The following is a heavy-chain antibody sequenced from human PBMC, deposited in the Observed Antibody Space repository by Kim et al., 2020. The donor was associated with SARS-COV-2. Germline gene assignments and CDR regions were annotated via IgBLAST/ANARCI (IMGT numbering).Heavy chain of an antibody. Sequence: SETLSLTCTVSGGSISSSSYYWGWIRQPPVKGLEWIGSIYYSGSTYYNPSLKSRVTISVDTSKNQFSLKLSSVTAADTAVYYCAIPNTDYYDSSGYPSDYWGQGTLVTVSS. D-gene: IGHD3-22*01. J-gene: IGHJ4*02. CDR2: IYYSGST. V-gene: IGHV4-39*01. CDR1: GGSISSSSYY. CDR3: AIPNTDYYDSSGYPSDY.